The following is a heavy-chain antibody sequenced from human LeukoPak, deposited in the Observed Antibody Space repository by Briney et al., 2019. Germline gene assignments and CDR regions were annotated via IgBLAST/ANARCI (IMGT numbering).Heavy chain of an antibody. CDR3: AKDLHTSYTHYSFDI. V-gene: IGHV3-23*01. Sequence: GGSLRLSCAASGFTFSSYAMSWVRQAPGKGLEWVSAISGSGGTTYYADSVKGRFTISRDNSKNTLYLQMNGLRAEDTAVYYCAKDLHTSYTHYSFDIWGQGTMVTVSS. J-gene: IGHJ3*02. D-gene: IGHD2-2*01. CDR2: ISGSGGTT. CDR1: GFTFSSYA.